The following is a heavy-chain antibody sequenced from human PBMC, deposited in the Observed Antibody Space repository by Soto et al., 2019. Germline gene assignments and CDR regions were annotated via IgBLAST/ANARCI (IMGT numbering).Heavy chain of an antibody. J-gene: IGHJ6*02. V-gene: IGHV3-48*03. CDR1: GFTFSSYA. Sequence: GGSLRLSCAASGFTFSSYAMSWVRQAPGKGLEWVSYINNVGTAIYYADSVRGRFTISRDNAKNSLFLQMNGLRVEDTAIYYCSADLTGYAIGVWGQGTTVTVSS. CDR2: INNVGTAI. CDR3: SADLTGYAIGV. D-gene: IGHD2-8*01.